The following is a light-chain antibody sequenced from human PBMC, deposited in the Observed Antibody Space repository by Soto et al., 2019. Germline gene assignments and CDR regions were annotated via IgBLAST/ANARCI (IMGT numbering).Light chain of an antibody. Sequence: EVMLTQSPGTLSLSPGERATLSCRASQSVSSNYLAWYQQKSGQAPRLLIYGASNRATGIPDRFSGSGSGTDFTLTSRRLEPEDFAVYYCQQYDTSPRTFGQGTKVESK. CDR1: QSVSSNY. CDR2: GAS. J-gene: IGKJ1*01. CDR3: QQYDTSPRT. V-gene: IGKV3-20*01.